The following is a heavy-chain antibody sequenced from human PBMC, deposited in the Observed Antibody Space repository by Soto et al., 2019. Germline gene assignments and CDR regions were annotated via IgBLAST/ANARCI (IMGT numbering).Heavy chain of an antibody. Sequence: SCKASGGTFSSYAMSWVRQAPGKGLEWVSAISGSGGSTYYADSVKGRFTISRDNSKNTLYLQMNSLRAEDTAVYYCAKQTPYGDYVYWGQGTLVTVSS. V-gene: IGHV3-23*01. CDR3: AKQTPYGDYVY. D-gene: IGHD4-17*01. CDR1: GGTFSSYA. CDR2: ISGSGGST. J-gene: IGHJ4*02.